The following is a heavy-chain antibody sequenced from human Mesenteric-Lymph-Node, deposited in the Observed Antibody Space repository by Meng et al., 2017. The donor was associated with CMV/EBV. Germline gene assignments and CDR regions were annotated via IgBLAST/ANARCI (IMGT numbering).Heavy chain of an antibody. D-gene: IGHD4-11*01. CDR1: GGSISSDGYY. J-gene: IGHJ4*02. V-gene: IGHV4-31*02. Sequence: VCGGSISSDGYYWSWLRQHPEKGLEWIGYIYYNGNTYYNPSLKSRVTISVDTSENQFSLKLTSVTAADTALYYCSRERGSNYAFDSWGQGTLVTVSS. CDR2: IYYNGNT. CDR3: SRERGSNYAFDS.